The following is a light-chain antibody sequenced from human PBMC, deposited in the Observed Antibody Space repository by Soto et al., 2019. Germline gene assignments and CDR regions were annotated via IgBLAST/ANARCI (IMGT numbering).Light chain of an antibody. J-gene: IGKJ5*01. CDR3: QQYGSSPPIT. CDR2: SSS. V-gene: IGKV3-20*01. CDR1: QSVSSTY. Sequence: ELVLTQSPGTLSLSPGDRATLSCRASQSVSSTYLAWYQQRPGQAPRLLIYSSSSRASGIPDRFSGSGSGTGFTLTISRLEPEDFAVYYCQQYGSSPPITFGQGTRLEI.